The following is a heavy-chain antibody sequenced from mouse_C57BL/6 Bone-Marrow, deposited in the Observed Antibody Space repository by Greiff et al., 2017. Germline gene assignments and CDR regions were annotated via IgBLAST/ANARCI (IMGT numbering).Heavy chain of an antibody. D-gene: IGHD2-1*01. CDR3: SYYHGNFEGFGF. CDR1: GYNFTGDS. Sequence: VQLQQSGAELVRPGASVKLSCTASGYNFTGDSMHWVKQRPEQGLEWIGWIDPGNGDTEYASKFQGKATITADTSSNTAYLQLSSLTSEDTAVYYCSYYHGNFEGFGFWGQGTRVTVSA. CDR2: IDPGNGDT. V-gene: IGHV14-4*01. J-gene: IGHJ3*01.